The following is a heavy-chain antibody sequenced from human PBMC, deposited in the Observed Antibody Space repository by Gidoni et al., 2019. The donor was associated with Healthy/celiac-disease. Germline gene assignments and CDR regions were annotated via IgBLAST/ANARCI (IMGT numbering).Heavy chain of an antibody. CDR3: AREGPSDNDYTAPVNYGMDV. V-gene: IGHV3-53*04. Sequence: EVQLVESGGGLVQPGGSLRLSCAASGFTVSSNYMRWVRQVPGKGLEWGSVIYSGGSTYYADSVKGRFTISRHNSKNTLYLQMNSLRAEDTAVYYCAREGPSDNDYTAPVNYGMDVWGQGTTVTVSS. CDR1: GFTVSSNY. J-gene: IGHJ6*02. D-gene: IGHD5-18*01. CDR2: IYSGGST.